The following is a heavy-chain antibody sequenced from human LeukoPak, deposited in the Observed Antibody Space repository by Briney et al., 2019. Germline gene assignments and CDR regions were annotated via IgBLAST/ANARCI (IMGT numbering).Heavy chain of an antibody. CDR3: ARVSSGSYFGYYYYYMDV. D-gene: IGHD1-26*01. CDR1: GFTFSNYW. Sequence: GGSLRLSCASSGFTFSNYWMHWVRQAPGKGLVWVSRINSDGSSTSYADSVKGRFTISRDNAKNTLYLQMNSLRAEDAAVYYCARVSSGSYFGYYYYYMDVWGKGTTVTVSS. CDR2: INSDGSST. J-gene: IGHJ6*03. V-gene: IGHV3-74*01.